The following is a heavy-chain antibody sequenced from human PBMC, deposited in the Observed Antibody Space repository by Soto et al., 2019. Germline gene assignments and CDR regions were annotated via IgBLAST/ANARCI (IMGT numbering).Heavy chain of an antibody. V-gene: IGHV3-15*01. CDR1: GFTVTSNG. Sequence: GGSLRLSCGVSGFTVTSNGVSWVGQATGKGLERVGHIKSQGDGGTRDYAAPVKGIFTISRDDSKNTLFLQMNSLKNEDTAVYFCTTDLQAYXDGTTCYAGNYYYDDMDVWGQGTTVTV. J-gene: IGHJ6*02. D-gene: IGHD2-2*01. CDR3: TTDLQAYXDGTTCYAGNYYYDDMDV. CDR2: IKSQGDGGTR.